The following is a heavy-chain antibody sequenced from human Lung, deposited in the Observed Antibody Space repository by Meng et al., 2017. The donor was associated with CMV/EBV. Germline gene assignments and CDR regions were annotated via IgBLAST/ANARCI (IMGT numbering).Heavy chain of an antibody. D-gene: IGHD6-13*01. CDR1: GFSLNTPSVG. CDR3: ARRPAVAEGVYYFDY. CDR2: IYWDNDK. Sequence: SGFSLNTPSVGVGWIRQPPRNALEWLALIYWDNDKRYNSSLKSRLTITKTTTKNQVVLTLANMDPLDTATYYCARRPAVAEGVYYFDYWGQGTLVTVSS. V-gene: IGHV2-5*02. J-gene: IGHJ4*02.